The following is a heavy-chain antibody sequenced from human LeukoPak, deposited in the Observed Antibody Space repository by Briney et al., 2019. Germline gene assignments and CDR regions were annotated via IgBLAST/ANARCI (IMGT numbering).Heavy chain of an antibody. CDR3: ARFHYSSSWYETGWFDP. CDR1: GYTFTSYG. D-gene: IGHD6-13*01. Sequence: ASVKVSCKAPGYTFTSYGISWVRQAPGQGLEWMGWISAYNGNTNYAQKLQGRVTMTTDTSTSTAYMELRSLRSDDTAVYYCARFHYSSSWYETGWFDPWGQGTLVTVSS. CDR2: ISAYNGNT. V-gene: IGHV1-18*01. J-gene: IGHJ5*02.